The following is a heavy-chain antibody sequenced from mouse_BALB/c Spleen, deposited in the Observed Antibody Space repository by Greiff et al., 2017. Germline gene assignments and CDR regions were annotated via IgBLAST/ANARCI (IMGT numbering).Heavy chain of an antibody. CDR2: IYPGDGST. D-gene: IGHD2-2*01. J-gene: IGHJ4*01. V-gene: IGHV1S56*01. CDR1: GFNIKDYY. CDR3: ARSGGYDGYAMDY. Sequence: QVQLQQSGAELVRPGALVKLSCKASGFNIKDYYMHWVKQRPEQGLEWIGWIYPGDGSTKYNEKFKGKATLTADKSSSTAYMQLSSLTSENSAVYFCARSGGYDGYAMDYWGQGTSVTVSS.